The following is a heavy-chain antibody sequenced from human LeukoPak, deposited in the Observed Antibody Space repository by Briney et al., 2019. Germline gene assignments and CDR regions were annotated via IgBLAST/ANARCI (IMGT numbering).Heavy chain of an antibody. CDR1: GGSINDYY. CDR2: ISNSGTT. Sequence: SETLSLTCTVSGGSINDYYWTWIRQAPGKGMEWIGYISNSGTTDYNPSLKSRVTMSVDTSNNEFSLRLTSVTAADTAMYYCARVVRGAVTSNCFDPWGQGTLVTVSS. J-gene: IGHJ5*02. V-gene: IGHV4-59*01. CDR3: ARVVRGAVTSNCFDP. D-gene: IGHD4-17*01.